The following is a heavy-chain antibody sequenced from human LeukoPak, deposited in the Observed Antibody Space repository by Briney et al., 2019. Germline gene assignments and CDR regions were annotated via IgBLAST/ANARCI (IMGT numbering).Heavy chain of an antibody. CDR3: ARGHYDSSGSQDY. V-gene: IGHV3-23*01. Sequence: GGSLRLSCAASGFTFSSYDMIWVRRAPGKGLEWVSTISASGDSTYYADSVKGRLAISRDNSKNTLYLQMNSLRAEDTAVYYCARGHYDSSGSQDYWGQGTLVTVSS. D-gene: IGHD3-22*01. CDR2: ISASGDST. CDR1: GFTFSSYD. J-gene: IGHJ4*02.